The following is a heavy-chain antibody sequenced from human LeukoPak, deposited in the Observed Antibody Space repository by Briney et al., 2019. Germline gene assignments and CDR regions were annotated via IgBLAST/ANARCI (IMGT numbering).Heavy chain of an antibody. Sequence: GGSLRLSCTASGFTLGGHDMHWVRQTTREGLEWVAAVSSGHHAFYGGSVEGRFTVSREDGKNSLYLQMNSLRAGDTAVYYCVREARGYHYTYFDYWGQGSLVTVSS. D-gene: IGHD5-18*01. J-gene: IGHJ4*02. CDR3: VREARGYHYTYFDY. CDR2: VSSGHHA. CDR1: GFTLGGHD. V-gene: IGHV3-13*01.